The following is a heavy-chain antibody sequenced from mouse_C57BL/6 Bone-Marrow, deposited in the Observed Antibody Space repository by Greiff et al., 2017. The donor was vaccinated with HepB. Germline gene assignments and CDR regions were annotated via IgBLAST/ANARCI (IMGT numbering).Heavy chain of an antibody. CDR1: GFTFSSYA. CDR3: ASPSYYREAWFAY. CDR2: ISDGGSYT. J-gene: IGHJ3*01. D-gene: IGHD2-14*01. V-gene: IGHV5-4*01. Sequence: EVQGVESGGGLVKPGGSLKLSCAASGFTFSSYAMSWVRQTPEKRLEWVATISDGGSYTYYPDNVKGRFTISRENAKNNLYLQMSHLKSEDTAMFYCASPSYYREAWFAYWGQETLVTVSA.